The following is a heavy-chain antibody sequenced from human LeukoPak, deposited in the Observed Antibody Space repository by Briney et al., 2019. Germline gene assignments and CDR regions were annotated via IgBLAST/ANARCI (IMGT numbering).Heavy chain of an antibody. V-gene: IGHV3-23*01. CDR2: IRGNGGST. CDR3: AKVALTVVVAYYFDY. J-gene: IGHJ4*02. Sequence: GGSLRLSCAASRFSFSSYAMTWVRQAPGKGLEWVSGIRGNGGSTYYADSVKGRFTISRDNSKNTLYLQMNSLRAEDTAVYYCAKVALTVVVAYYFDYWGQGTLVTVSS. D-gene: IGHD2-2*01. CDR1: RFSFSSYA.